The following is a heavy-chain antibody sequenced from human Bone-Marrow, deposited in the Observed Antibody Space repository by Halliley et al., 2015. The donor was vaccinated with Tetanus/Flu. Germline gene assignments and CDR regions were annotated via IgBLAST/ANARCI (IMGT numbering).Heavy chain of an antibody. CDR2: INHRGIA. CDR1: GGSFSSYY. D-gene: IGHD3-10*01. J-gene: IGHJ4*02. Sequence: TLSLTCAVSGGSFSSYYWSWIRQPPGKGLEWIGEINHRGIANYKPSLKSRVAISIDTSKNQFSLHLNFVTAADTGVYYCARGVGRGPPQGYWGPGTLVTVSS. V-gene: IGHV4-34*01. CDR3: ARGVGRGPPQGY.